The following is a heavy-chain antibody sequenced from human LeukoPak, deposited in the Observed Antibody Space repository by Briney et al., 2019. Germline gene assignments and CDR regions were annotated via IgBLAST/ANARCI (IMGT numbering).Heavy chain of an antibody. J-gene: IGHJ4*02. CDR1: GFTFSSYS. CDR3: ARGNYYDSSGLDY. D-gene: IGHD3-22*01. V-gene: IGHV3-48*01. CDR2: ISSSSSTI. Sequence: GGSLRLSCAASGFTFSSYSMNWVRQAPGKGLEWVSYISSSSSTIYYADSVKGRFTISRDNAKNSLYLQMNSLRAEDTAVYYCARGNYYDSSGLDYWGQGTLVTVSS.